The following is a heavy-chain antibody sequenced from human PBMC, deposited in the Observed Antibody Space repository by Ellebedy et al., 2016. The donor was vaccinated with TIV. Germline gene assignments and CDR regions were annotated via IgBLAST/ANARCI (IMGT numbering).Heavy chain of an antibody. CDR3: ARGTLNYGIDY. D-gene: IGHD4-17*01. CDR1: RGSISSYY. V-gene: IGHV4-59*01. J-gene: IGHJ4*02. Sequence: MPSETLSLTCTVSRGSISSYYWSWIRQPPGKVLEWIGYIYYSGSTNYNPSLKSRVTISVDTSKNQLSRKLSSVTAADTAVYYCARGTLNYGIDYWGQGTLVTVSS. CDR2: IYYSGST.